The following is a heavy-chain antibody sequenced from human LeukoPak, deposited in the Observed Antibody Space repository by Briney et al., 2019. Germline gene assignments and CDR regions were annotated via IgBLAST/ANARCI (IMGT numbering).Heavy chain of an antibody. CDR3: TSNNYGSENWLDP. J-gene: IGHJ5*02. V-gene: IGHV3-73*01. CDR2: IRTKANTYAT. CDR1: GFTFSGSV. D-gene: IGHD3-10*01. Sequence: GGSLRLSCAASGFTFSGSVIHWVRQASGKGLEWVGRIRTKANTYATVYAASVKGRFNISRDDSNNTAYLQMNSLRNEDTAVYYCTSNNYGSENWLDPWGQGTLVTVSS.